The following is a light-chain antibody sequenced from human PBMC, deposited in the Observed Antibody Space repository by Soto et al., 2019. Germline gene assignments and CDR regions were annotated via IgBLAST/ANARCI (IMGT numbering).Light chain of an antibody. CDR1: SSDGGGYNY. CDR2: DVS. CDR3: SSYTSSSTRVV. J-gene: IGLJ2*01. Sequence: QSALTQPASVSGSPGQSITISCTGTSSDGGGYNYVSWYQQHPGKDPKLMICDVSNRPSGVSNRFSGSKSGNTASLTSSGRQDEDEADYYCSSYTSSSTRVVFGGGTKVTVL. V-gene: IGLV2-14*01.